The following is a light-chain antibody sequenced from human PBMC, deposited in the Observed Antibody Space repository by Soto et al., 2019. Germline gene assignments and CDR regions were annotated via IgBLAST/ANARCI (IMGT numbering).Light chain of an antibody. CDR1: SNDIGPYNY. CDR3: SSYTSIIAVV. J-gene: IGLJ2*01. CDR2: DVT. V-gene: IGLV2-14*03. Sequence: QSALTQPASVSGSPGQSITISCTGTSNDIGPYNYGSWYQQHPGKAPKLLIYDVTNRASGVSDRFSGSKSGRSASLTISGLEAEDEGDYYCSSYTSIIAVVFGGGTKVTVL.